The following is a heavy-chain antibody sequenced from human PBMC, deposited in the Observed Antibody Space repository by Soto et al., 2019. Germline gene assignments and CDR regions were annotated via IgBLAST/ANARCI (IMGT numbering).Heavy chain of an antibody. CDR1: GGSISSGGYY. D-gene: IGHD2-15*01. Sequence: QVQLQESGPGLVKPSQTLSLTCTVSGGSISSGGYYWSRIRQHPGKGLEWIGYIYYSGCTYYNPSLKSRVTLSVDTSKNQFSLKLSSVTAADTAVYYCARGYPPLLVGHWGQGTLVTVSS. V-gene: IGHV4-31*03. CDR3: ARGYPPLLVGH. J-gene: IGHJ4*02. CDR2: IYYSGCT.